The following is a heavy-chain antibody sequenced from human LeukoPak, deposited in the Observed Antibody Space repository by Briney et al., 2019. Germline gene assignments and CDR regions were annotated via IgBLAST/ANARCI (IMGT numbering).Heavy chain of an antibody. CDR2: IYYSGTS. D-gene: IGHD2-15*01. CDR1: GGSISRSDYY. J-gene: IGHJ3*02. V-gene: IGHV4-39*01. Sequence: SETLSLTCSVSGGSISRSDYYWGWIRQPPGKGLEWIATIYYSGTSYYNPSLKSRVTISVDTSKNQFSLKLSSLTAADTAVYYCARAYCSGGSCPAFDIWGQGTMVTVSS. CDR3: ARAYCSGGSCPAFDI.